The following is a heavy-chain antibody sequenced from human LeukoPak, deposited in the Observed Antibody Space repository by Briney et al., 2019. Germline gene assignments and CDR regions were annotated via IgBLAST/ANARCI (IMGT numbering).Heavy chain of an antibody. CDR1: GGSIRSGDYY. CDR3: ARSTNHDASGSYYFDS. Sequence: PSETLSLTCTVSGGSIRSGDYYWSWIRQPPGKGLEWIGYTASPYHNPSLKSRVTISIDTSKNQISLKLDSVTASDTAVYYCARSTNHDASGSYYFDSWDQGILVTVTS. D-gene: IGHD3-10*01. J-gene: IGHJ4*02. CDR2: YTASP. V-gene: IGHV4-30-4*01.